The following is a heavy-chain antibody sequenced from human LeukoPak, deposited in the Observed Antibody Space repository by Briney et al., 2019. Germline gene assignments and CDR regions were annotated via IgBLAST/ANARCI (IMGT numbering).Heavy chain of an antibody. V-gene: IGHV3-23*01. Sequence: GGSLRLSCAASRFTFDEYGMSWVRQTAGKGLEWVSAITGSGDSAYYSDSVKGRFTISRDQSKSTVYLQMTSLRAEDTAVFYCAKGTTDYDASDPLDFWGQGTLVTVSS. CDR1: RFTFDEYG. D-gene: IGHD3-16*01. CDR2: ITGSGDSA. CDR3: AKGTTDYDASDPLDF. J-gene: IGHJ4*02.